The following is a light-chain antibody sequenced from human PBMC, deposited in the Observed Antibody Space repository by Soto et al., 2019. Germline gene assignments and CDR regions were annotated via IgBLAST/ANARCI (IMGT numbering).Light chain of an antibody. Sequence: QSVLTQTPSVSGTPGQRVTITCSGSIYNSGSRNVNWYQHLPGTAPKLLIYADSQRPSGVPDRFSGFKSGTSASLAISGLQSEDEADYYCASWDESQGGFYVFGSGTKVTVL. CDR2: ADS. V-gene: IGLV1-44*01. J-gene: IGLJ1*01. CDR3: ASWDESQGGFYV. CDR1: IYNSGSRN.